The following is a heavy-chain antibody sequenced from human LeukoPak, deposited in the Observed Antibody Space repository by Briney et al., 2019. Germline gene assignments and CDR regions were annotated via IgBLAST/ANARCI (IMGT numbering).Heavy chain of an antibody. CDR1: GGPISSYY. CDR3: AREGWYYYDSSGENAFDI. CDR2: IYYSGST. V-gene: IGHV4-59*01. J-gene: IGHJ3*02. D-gene: IGHD3-22*01. Sequence: PSETLSLTCTVSGGPISSYYWSWIRQPPGKGLEWIWYIYYSGSTNYNPSLKSRVTISVDTSKNQFSLKLSSVTAADTAVYYCAREGWYYYDSSGENAFDIWGQGTMVTVSS.